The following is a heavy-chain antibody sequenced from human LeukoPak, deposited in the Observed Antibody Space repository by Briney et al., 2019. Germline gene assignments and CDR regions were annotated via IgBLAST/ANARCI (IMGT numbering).Heavy chain of an antibody. Sequence: PGGSLRLSCAASGFTFSSYEMNWVRQAPGKGLEWVSYISSSGSTIYYADSVKGRFTISRDNAKNSLYLQMNSLRAEDTAVYCCARGVTNIVGVRFPFDHWGQGNLVTASS. CDR1: GFTFSSYE. V-gene: IGHV3-48*03. CDR3: ARGVTNIVGVRFPFDH. D-gene: IGHD1-26*01. CDR2: ISSSGSTI. J-gene: IGHJ4*02.